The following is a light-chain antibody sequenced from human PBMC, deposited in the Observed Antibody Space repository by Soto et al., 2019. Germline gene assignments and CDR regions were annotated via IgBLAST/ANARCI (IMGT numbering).Light chain of an antibody. Sequence: FVLTQSPATLSLCPGERGSLSCGTSQSVSSSYVAWYQHKPGLAPRLLIHDTSSRAIGIPDRLSGSKSGTNFTLTIRRMEPEYVGMYYCQQYGSSPITFGQGTRLEI. CDR2: DTS. CDR1: QSVSSSY. J-gene: IGKJ5*01. CDR3: QQYGSSPIT. V-gene: IGKV3D-20*01.